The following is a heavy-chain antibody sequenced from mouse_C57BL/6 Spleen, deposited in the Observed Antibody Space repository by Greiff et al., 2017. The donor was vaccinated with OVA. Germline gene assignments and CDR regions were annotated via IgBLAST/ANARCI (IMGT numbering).Heavy chain of an antibody. J-gene: IGHJ3*01. CDR1: GYSITSGYY. CDR2: ISYDGSN. D-gene: IGHD4-1*01. Sequence: VQLKESGPGLVKPSQSLSLTCSVTGYSITSGYYWNWIRQFPGNKLEWMGYISYDGSNNYNPSLKNRISITRDTSKNQFFLKLNSVTTEDTATYYCARDRVGLPYWGQGTRVTVSA. V-gene: IGHV3-6*01. CDR3: ARDRVGLPY.